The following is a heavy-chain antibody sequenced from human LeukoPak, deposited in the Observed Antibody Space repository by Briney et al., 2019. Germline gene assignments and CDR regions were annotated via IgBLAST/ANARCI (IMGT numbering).Heavy chain of an antibody. CDR1: GYTFTSYG. Sequence: ASVKVFCKASGYTFTSYGISWVRQAPGQGLEWMGWISAYNGNTNYAQKLQGRVTMTTDTSTSTAYMELRSLRSDDTAVYYCARADTAMASAPVDYWGQGTLVTVSS. V-gene: IGHV1-18*01. D-gene: IGHD5-18*01. CDR2: ISAYNGNT. J-gene: IGHJ4*02. CDR3: ARADTAMASAPVDY.